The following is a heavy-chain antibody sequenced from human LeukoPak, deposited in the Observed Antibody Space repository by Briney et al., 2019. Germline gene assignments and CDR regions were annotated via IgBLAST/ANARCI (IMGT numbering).Heavy chain of an antibody. CDR1: GFTFSSYS. CDR2: ISSSSSYI. D-gene: IGHD4-17*01. J-gene: IGHJ3*02. V-gene: IGHV3-21*01. Sequence: GGSLRLSCAASGFTFSSYSMNRVRQAPGKGLEWVSSISSSSSYIYYADSVKGRFTISRDNAKNSLYLQMNSLRAEDTAVYYCARGLRAETYDAFDIWGQGTMVTVSS. CDR3: ARGLRAETYDAFDI.